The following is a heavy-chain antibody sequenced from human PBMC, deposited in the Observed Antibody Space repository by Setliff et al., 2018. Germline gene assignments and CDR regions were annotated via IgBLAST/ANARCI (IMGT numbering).Heavy chain of an antibody. CDR1: GYTFTGYY. V-gene: IGHV1-2*02. D-gene: IGHD3-10*01. Sequence: ASVKVSCKASGYTFTGYYFHWVRQAPGQGLEWMGWINPNNGDTKSAQKFQGRLTMTRDTSISTAYMELSSLRSDDTAVYYCARGLSDYYYESGSFPILGYWGQGTLVTVSS. CDR3: ARGLSDYYYESGSFPILGY. CDR2: INPNNGDT. J-gene: IGHJ4*02.